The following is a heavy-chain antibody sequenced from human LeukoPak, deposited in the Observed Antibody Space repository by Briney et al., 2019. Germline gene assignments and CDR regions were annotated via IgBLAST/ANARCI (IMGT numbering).Heavy chain of an antibody. CDR2: FDPEDGET. V-gene: IGHV1-24*01. CDR3: ATKGWDPPLVRSVYFQH. D-gene: IGHD1-26*01. J-gene: IGHJ1*01. Sequence: ASVKVSCKVSGYTLTELSMHWVRQAPGKGLEWMGGFDPEDGETIYAQKFQGRVTMTEDTSTDTAYMELSSRRSEDTAVYYCATKGWDPPLVRSVYFQHWGQGTLVTVSS. CDR1: GYTLTELS.